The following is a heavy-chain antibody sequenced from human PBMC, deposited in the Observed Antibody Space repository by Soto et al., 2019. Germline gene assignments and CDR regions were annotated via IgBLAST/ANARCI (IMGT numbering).Heavy chain of an antibody. D-gene: IGHD2-15*01. Sequence: ASVKVSCKASGYTFTSYGISWVRQAPGQGLEWMGWISAYNGNTNYAQKLQGRVTMTTDTSTSTAYMELRSLRSDDTAVYYCARLFLGPTAATEYDAFDIWGQGTMVTVSS. J-gene: IGHJ3*02. CDR2: ISAYNGNT. V-gene: IGHV1-18*01. CDR3: ARLFLGPTAATEYDAFDI. CDR1: GYTFTSYG.